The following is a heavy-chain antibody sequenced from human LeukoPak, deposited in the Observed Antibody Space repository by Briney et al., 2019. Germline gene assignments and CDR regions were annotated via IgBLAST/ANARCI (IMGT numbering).Heavy chain of an antibody. J-gene: IGHJ4*02. D-gene: IGHD2-2*01. CDR1: GFTFSDYY. V-gene: IGHV3-11*04. CDR3: AKDLQYLLLMGEIDY. Sequence: GGSLRLSGAASGFTFSDYYMSWIRQAPGKGLEWVSYISSSGSTIYYADSVKGRFTISRDNSKNTLYLQMNSLRAEDTAVYYCAKDLQYLLLMGEIDYWGQGTLVTVSS. CDR2: ISSSGSTI.